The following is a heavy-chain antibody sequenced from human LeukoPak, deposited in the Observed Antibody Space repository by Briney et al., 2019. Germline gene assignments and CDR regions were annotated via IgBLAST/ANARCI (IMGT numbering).Heavy chain of an antibody. CDR3: ATFYVWGSYRYGAFDI. V-gene: IGHV4-59*12. CDR2: IYYSGST. Sequence: SETLSLTCAVSGGSISSYYWSWIRQPPGKGLEWIAYIYYSGSTNYNPSLKSRVTISVDTSKNQFSLKLSSVTAADTAVYYCATFYVWGSYRYGAFDIWGQGTMVTVSS. D-gene: IGHD3-16*02. CDR1: GGSISSYY. J-gene: IGHJ3*02.